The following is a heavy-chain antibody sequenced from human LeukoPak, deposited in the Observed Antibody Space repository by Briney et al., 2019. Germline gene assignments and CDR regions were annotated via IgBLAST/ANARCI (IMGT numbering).Heavy chain of an antibody. J-gene: IGHJ4*02. Sequence: SETLSLTCTVSGGSINGYYWTWIRQPPGKGLEWIGYISDSGSTNYSPSLKSRVTMSVDSSNTEFSLRLNSVTAADTAVYYCARAYSGYGQIDYWGQGTLVTVSS. CDR1: GGSINGYY. V-gene: IGHV4-59*01. CDR2: ISDSGST. CDR3: ARAYSGYGQIDY. D-gene: IGHD5-12*01.